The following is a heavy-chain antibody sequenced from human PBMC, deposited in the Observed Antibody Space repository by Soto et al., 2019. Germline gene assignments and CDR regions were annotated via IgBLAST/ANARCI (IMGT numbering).Heavy chain of an antibody. CDR2: IYSGGST. Sequence: GGSLRLSCAASGFTVSSNYMSWVRQAPGKGLEWVSVIYSGGSTYYADSVKGRFTISRDNSKNTLYLQMNSLRAEDTAVYYCARQAEGGYNYGYWGQGTLVTVSS. D-gene: IGHD5-12*01. CDR1: GFTVSSNY. J-gene: IGHJ4*02. CDR3: ARQAEGGYNYGY. V-gene: IGHV3-66*04.